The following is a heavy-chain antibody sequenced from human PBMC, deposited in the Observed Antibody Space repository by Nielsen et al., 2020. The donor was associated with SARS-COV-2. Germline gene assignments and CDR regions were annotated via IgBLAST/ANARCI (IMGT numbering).Heavy chain of an antibody. Sequence: SETLSLTCTVSGGSISSYYWSWIRQPPGKGLEWIGCIYYSGSTNYNPSLKSRVTISVDTSKNQFSLKLSSVTAADTAVYYCARGGEYYDFWSGYYKNWFDPWGQGTLVTVSS. CDR1: GGSISSYY. CDR2: IYYSGST. V-gene: IGHV4-59*13. CDR3: ARGGEYYDFWSGYYKNWFDP. D-gene: IGHD3-3*01. J-gene: IGHJ5*02.